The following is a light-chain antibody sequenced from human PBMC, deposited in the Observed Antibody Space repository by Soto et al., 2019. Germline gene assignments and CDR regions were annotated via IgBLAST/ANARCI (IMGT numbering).Light chain of an antibody. J-gene: IGKJ5*01. V-gene: IGKV3-15*01. Sequence: PGERATLSCRASQSVSRKLVWYQQKPGQAPRLLIYDTSTRATGIPARFSGSGSGTEFTLTISSLQSEDFAVFYCQQYGTSEIIFGQGTRLEIK. CDR3: QQYGTSEII. CDR1: QSVSRK. CDR2: DTS.